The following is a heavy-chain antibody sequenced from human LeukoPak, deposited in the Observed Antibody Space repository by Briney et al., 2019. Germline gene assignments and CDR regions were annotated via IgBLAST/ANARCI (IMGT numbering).Heavy chain of an antibody. CDR3: ARLWGRGYYGSGSYWFDP. V-gene: IGHV4-59*01. J-gene: IGHJ5*02. Sequence: PSETLSLTCTVSGGSISSYYWSWIRQPPGKGLEWIGYIYYSGSTNYNPSLKSRVTISVDTSKNQFSLKLSSVAAADTAVYYCARLWGRGYYGSGSYWFDPWGQGTLVTVSS. CDR2: IYYSGST. CDR1: GGSISSYY. D-gene: IGHD3-10*01.